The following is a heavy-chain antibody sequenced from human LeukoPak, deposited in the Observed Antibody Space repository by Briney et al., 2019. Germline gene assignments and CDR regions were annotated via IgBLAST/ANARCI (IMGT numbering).Heavy chain of an antibody. CDR2: ISWDGGST. CDR1: GFTFDNFA. V-gene: IGHV3-43D*03. Sequence: GGSLRLSCAASGFTFDNFAMHWVRQAPGQGLEWVSVISWDGGSTYYGDSVKGRFTISRDNSKNSLYLQMNSLRAEDTAVYYCAKGSALGYRVPGYWGQGTLVTVSS. J-gene: IGHJ4*02. D-gene: IGHD5-18*01. CDR3: AKGSALGYRVPGY.